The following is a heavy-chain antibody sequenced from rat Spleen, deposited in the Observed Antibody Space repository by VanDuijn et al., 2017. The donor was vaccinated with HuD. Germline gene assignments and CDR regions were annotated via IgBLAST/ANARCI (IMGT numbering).Heavy chain of an antibody. CDR1: GFTFSNYG. CDR2: IKYDGSST. CDR3: ARLGTEVIGNWFSY. Sequence: EVQLVESGGGLVQPGRSLKLSCAASGFTFSNYGMAWVRQAPTKGLEWVATIKYDGSSTYHRDSVKGRFTISRDNAKSTLYLQMDSLRSEDTATYYCARLGTEVIGNWFSYWGQGTLVTVSS. V-gene: IGHV5-29*01. D-gene: IGHD1-11*01. J-gene: IGHJ3*01.